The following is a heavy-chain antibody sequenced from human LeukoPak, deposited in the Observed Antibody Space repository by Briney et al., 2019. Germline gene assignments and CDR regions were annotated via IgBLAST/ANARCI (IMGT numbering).Heavy chain of an antibody. V-gene: IGHV1-69*13. D-gene: IGHD6-13*01. J-gene: IGHJ5*02. CDR1: GGTFSSYA. Sequence: GASVKVSCKASGGTFSSYAISWVRQAPGQGLEWMGGIIPIFGTANYAQKFQGRVTITADESTSTAYMELSSLRSEDTAVYYCARVSAAGAYNWFDPWGQGTLVTVSS. CDR2: IIPIFGTA. CDR3: ARVSAAGAYNWFDP.